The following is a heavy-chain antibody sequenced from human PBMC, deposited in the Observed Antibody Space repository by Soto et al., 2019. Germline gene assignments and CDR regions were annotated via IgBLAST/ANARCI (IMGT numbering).Heavy chain of an antibody. D-gene: IGHD2-2*01. CDR1: GYTFSDYD. CDR2: MNPNSGET. Sequence: ASVMVSCKTSGYTFSDYDINWVRQATGQGLEWIGWMNPNSGETNYAQKFQGRVSMTTDTSTTTAYMELRSLRSDDTAVYYCARVVPGAEAWFGPWGQGTLVTVSS. J-gene: IGHJ5*02. CDR3: ARVVPGAEAWFGP. V-gene: IGHV1-8*02.